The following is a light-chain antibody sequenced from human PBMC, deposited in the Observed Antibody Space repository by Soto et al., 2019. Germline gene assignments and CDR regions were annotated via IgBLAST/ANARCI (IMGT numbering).Light chain of an antibody. CDR1: SSDIGVYNY. CDR3: SSYTINSTLV. Sequence: QSALTQPASVSGSPGQSITVSCTGTSSDIGVYNYVSWYQQHPGKAPKVMIYDVSNRPSGVSNRFSGSKSGNTASLTISGLQADDEADYYCSSYTINSTLVFGTGTKHTVL. J-gene: IGLJ1*01. V-gene: IGLV2-14*01. CDR2: DVS.